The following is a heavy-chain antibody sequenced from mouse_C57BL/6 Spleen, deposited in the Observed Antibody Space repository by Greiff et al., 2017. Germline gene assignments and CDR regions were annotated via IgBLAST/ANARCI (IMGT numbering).Heavy chain of an antibody. V-gene: IGHV1-55*01. CDR1: GYTFTSYW. Sequence: QVQLQQPGAELVKPGASVKMSCKTSGYTFTSYWITWVKQRPGQGLEWIGDIYPGSGSTNYNEKFKSKATLTVDTSSSTAYMKLSSLTSEDSAVYYGARGSYGSSLAWFAYWGKGTLVTASA. CDR2: IYPGSGST. D-gene: IGHD1-1*01. J-gene: IGHJ3*01. CDR3: ARGSYGSSLAWFAY.